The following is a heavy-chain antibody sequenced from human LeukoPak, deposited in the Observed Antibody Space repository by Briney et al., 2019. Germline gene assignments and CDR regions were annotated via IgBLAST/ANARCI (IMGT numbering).Heavy chain of an antibody. D-gene: IGHD2-2*02. CDR1: GYTFTGYY. Sequence: ASVKVSCKASGYTFTGYYMHWVRQAPGQGLEWMGWINPNSGGTNYAQKFQGRVTMTRDTSISTAYVELSRLRSDDTAVYYCARQYPYYYYYMDVWGKGTTVTVSS. V-gene: IGHV1-2*02. CDR3: ARQYPYYYYYMDV. J-gene: IGHJ6*03. CDR2: INPNSGGT.